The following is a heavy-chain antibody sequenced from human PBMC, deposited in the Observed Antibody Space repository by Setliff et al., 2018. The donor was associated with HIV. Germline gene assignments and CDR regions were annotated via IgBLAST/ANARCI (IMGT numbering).Heavy chain of an antibody. V-gene: IGHV4-39*02. CDR3: GRLETGPATSAYGPFNS. D-gene: IGHD4-17*01. Sequence: LSLTCTVSDASISTSNFLWGWIRQSPGKGLEWIGSSYYSSRTYYNPSLKNRVTIAADTSKNHLSLKLTSLTAADTAVYYCGRLETGPATSAYGPFNSWGQGKMVTVSS. CDR1: DASISTSNFL. J-gene: IGHJ4*02. CDR2: SYYSSRT.